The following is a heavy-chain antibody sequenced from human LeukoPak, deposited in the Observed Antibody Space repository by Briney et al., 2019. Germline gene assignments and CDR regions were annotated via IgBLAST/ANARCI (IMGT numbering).Heavy chain of an antibody. CDR3: AKFVGASGGVFRVDY. CDR2: ISNGGSST. V-gene: IGHV3-23*03. D-gene: IGHD1-26*01. CDR1: GFTFRDYA. Sequence: GGSLRLSCAASGFTFRDYAMSWVRQAPGKGLEWISSISNGGSSTYYADSVKGRFTISRENSKSTLYLQLNSLGAEDTAVYYCAKFVGASGGVFRVDYWGQGTLVTVSS. J-gene: IGHJ4*02.